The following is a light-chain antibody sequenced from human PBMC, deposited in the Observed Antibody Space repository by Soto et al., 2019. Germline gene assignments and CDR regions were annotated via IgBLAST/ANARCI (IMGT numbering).Light chain of an antibody. Sequence: QSALTQPASVSGTPGQSITISCTGSNSDVGIYDFVSWYQQHPGKAPKLMIFEVSNRPSGVSNRFSGSKSANTASLTISGLQAEDEADYYCSSYTSSSTLVFGGGTQLTVL. CDR3: SSYTSSSTLV. V-gene: IGLV2-14*01. CDR1: NSDVGIYDF. CDR2: EVS. J-gene: IGLJ3*02.